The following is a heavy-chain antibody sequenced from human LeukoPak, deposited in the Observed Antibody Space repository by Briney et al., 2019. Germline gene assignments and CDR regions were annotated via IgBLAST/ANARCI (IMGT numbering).Heavy chain of an antibody. D-gene: IGHD3-22*01. CDR1: GGSISSYY. CDR2: IYDSGST. V-gene: IGHV4-59*01. J-gene: IGHJ4*02. Sequence: MSSETLSLTCTVSGGSISSYYWSWIRQPPGKGLEWIGYIYDSGSTNYNPSLKSRVTISVDTSKNQFSLKLSSVTAADTAVYYCARVTGYMIEDYFDYWGQGTLVTVSS. CDR3: ARVTGYMIEDYFDY.